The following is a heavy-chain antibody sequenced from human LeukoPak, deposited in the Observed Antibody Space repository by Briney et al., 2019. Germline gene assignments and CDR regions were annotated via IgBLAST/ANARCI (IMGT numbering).Heavy chain of an antibody. Sequence: GGSLRLSCAVSGFTFSTYSMNGVRQAPGEGLEWVSYITSSSSTIYYADSVKGRFTISRDNAKNSLYLQMSSLRAEDTAVYYCAKKAMVRGVGGGFDYWGQGTLVTVSS. D-gene: IGHD3-10*01. CDR3: AKKAMVRGVGGGFDY. J-gene: IGHJ4*02. CDR1: GFTFSTYS. CDR2: ITSSSSTI. V-gene: IGHV3-48*01.